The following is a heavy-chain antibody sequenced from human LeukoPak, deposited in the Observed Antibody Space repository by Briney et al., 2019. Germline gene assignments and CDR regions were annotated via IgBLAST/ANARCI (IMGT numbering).Heavy chain of an antibody. J-gene: IGHJ4*02. D-gene: IGHD3-10*01. CDR3: ARVGSGSYYNVFYFDY. V-gene: IGHV4-4*07. Sequence: SETLSLTCTVSGGSISSYYWSWIRQPAGKGLEWIGRIYTSGSTNYNPSLKSRVTMSVDTSKNQFSLKLSSVTAADTAVYYCARVGSGSYYNVFYFDYWGQGTLVTVSS. CDR1: GGSISSYY. CDR2: IYTSGST.